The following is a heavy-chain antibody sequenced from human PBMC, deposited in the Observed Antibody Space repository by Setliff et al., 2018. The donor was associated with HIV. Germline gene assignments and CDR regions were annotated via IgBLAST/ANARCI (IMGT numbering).Heavy chain of an antibody. D-gene: IGHD6-19*01. CDR1: GYTFTSYP. V-gene: IGHV1-46*01. Sequence: AASVMVSCKASGYTFTSYPMHWVRQAPGQGLEWMGVINTSGGSAGYAEKFRGRVTMTRDTSTSTVYMDLRNLRSEDTAVYYCARNQGDSSGWYAGDYWGHGTLVTVSS. J-gene: IGHJ4*01. CDR3: ARNQGDSSGWYAGDY. CDR2: INTSGGSA.